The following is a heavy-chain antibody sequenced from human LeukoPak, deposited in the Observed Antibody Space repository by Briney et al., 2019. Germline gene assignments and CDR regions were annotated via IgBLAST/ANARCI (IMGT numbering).Heavy chain of an antibody. Sequence: ASVKVSCKVSGYTLTELSMHWVRQAPGKGLEWMGGFDPEDGETIYAQKFQGRVTITTDESTSTAYMELSSLRSEDTAVYYCALQGSFNWFDPWGQGTLVTVSS. J-gene: IGHJ5*02. D-gene: IGHD4-11*01. CDR3: ALQGSFNWFDP. CDR2: FDPEDGET. CDR1: GYTLTELS. V-gene: IGHV1-24*01.